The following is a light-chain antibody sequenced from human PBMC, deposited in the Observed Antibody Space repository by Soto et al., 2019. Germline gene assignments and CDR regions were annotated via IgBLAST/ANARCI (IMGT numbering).Light chain of an antibody. CDR2: EVS. CDR1: SSDVGSYSR. V-gene: IGLV2-18*02. J-gene: IGLJ1*01. Sequence: QSALAQPPSVSGSPGQSVTISCTGTSSDVGSYSRVSWYQQPPGTAPKVIIPEVSNRPSGVPDRFSGSKSGNTASLTISGLQAEDEADYYCSSFTSSSTYVFGTGTKVTVL. CDR3: SSFTSSSTYV.